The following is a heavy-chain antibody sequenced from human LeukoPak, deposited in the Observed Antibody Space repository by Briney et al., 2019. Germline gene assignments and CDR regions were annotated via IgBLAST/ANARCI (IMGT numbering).Heavy chain of an antibody. CDR1: GYTYTDYY. J-gene: IGHJ4*02. CDR3: ATMVATNFDH. Sequence: ASVKVSRKGSGYTYTDYYIHSVRQPAGQQLEWLGWINPNSGGTQYEQKFQDRVTMTRDTSISTAYMEVSRLGSDDTAMYYCATMVATNFDHWGQGTLVTVSS. D-gene: IGHD1-26*01. CDR2: INPNSGGT. V-gene: IGHV1-2*02.